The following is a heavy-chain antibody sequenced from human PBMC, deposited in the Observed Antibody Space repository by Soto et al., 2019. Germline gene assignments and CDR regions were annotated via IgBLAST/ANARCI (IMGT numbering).Heavy chain of an antibody. D-gene: IGHD2-21*02. CDR3: TRDRHLAYCGGDCYSYYYGMDV. CDR2: IRSKAYGGTT. J-gene: IGHJ6*02. Sequence: LRLSCTASGFTFGDYAMSWFRQAPGKGLEWVGFIRSKAYGGTTEYAASVKGRFTISRGDSKSIAYLQMNSLKTEDTAVYYCTRDRHLAYCGGDCYSYYYGMDVWGQGTTVTVS. V-gene: IGHV3-49*03. CDR1: GFTFGDYA.